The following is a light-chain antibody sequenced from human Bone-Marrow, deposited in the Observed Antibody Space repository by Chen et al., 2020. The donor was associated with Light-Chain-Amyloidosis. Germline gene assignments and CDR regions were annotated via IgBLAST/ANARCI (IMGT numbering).Light chain of an antibody. Sequence: QSALTQPRSVSGSPGQSVTISCTGTSRDFGGYDSVTWYQQYPGKAPKLMIYDVSKRPSGVPDRFSASKSGNTASLTISGLQAEDEADYYCCSYAGIYWVFGGGTKLTVL. CDR3: CSYAGIYWV. V-gene: IGLV2-11*01. CDR1: SRDFGGYDS. J-gene: IGLJ3*02. CDR2: DVS.